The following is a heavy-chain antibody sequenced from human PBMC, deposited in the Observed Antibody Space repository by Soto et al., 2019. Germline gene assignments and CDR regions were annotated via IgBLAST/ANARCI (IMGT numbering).Heavy chain of an antibody. CDR2: ISGSGGST. D-gene: IGHD6-19*01. Sequence: GGSLRLSCAASGFTFSSYAMSWVRQAPGKGLEWVSAISGSGGSTYYADSVKGRFTISRDNSKNTLYLQMNSLRAEDTAVYYCAKTLRGVAVAGTYFDYWGQGTLVTVSS. J-gene: IGHJ4*02. V-gene: IGHV3-23*01. CDR1: GFTFSSYA. CDR3: AKTLRGVAVAGTYFDY.